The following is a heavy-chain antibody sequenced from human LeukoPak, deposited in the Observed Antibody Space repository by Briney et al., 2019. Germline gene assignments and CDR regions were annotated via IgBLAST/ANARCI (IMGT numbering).Heavy chain of an antibody. V-gene: IGHV4-30-4*01. CDR3: ARDHAYGVPYYFDY. CDR2: IYYSGST. J-gene: IGHJ4*02. Sequence: SETLSLTCTVSGGSISSGDYYWSWIRQPPGKSLEWIGYIYYSGSTYYNPSLKSRVTISVDTSKNQFSLKLSSVTAADTAVYYCARDHAYGVPYYFDYWGQGTLVTVSS. CDR1: GGSISSGDYY. D-gene: IGHD3-10*01.